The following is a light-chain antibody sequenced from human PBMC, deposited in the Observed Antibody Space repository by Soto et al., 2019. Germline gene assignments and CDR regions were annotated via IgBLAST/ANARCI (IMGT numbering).Light chain of an antibody. V-gene: IGKV1-27*01. CDR2: AAS. J-gene: IGKJ4*01. CDR1: QGISNY. CDR3: QKYNSAPLT. Sequence: DLQMTQSPSSLSASVGDRVTITCWASQGISNYLAWYQQKPGKVPKLLICAASTLQSGVPSRYSGSGPGTGFTLTLSSLQPEVVATYYCQKYNSAPLTFGVGTKVEIK.